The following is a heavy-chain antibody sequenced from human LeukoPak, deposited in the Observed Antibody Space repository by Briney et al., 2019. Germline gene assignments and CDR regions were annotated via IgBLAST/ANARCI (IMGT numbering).Heavy chain of an antibody. Sequence: GGSLRLSCAASGLTFSSYEMNWVRQAPGKGLEWVSYISSSGSIIYYADSVKGRFTISRDNAKNSLYLQMNSLRAEDTAIYYCASDAGPRGAYDAFDIWGQGTMVTVSS. CDR1: GLTFSSYE. CDR2: ISSSGSII. CDR3: ASDAGPRGAYDAFDI. V-gene: IGHV3-48*03. J-gene: IGHJ3*02. D-gene: IGHD3-10*01.